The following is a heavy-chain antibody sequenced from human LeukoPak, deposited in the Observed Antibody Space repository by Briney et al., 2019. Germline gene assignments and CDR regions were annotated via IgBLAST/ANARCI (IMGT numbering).Heavy chain of an antibody. CDR2: ISGSDGST. J-gene: IGHJ5*02. Sequence: GGSLRLSCAASGFTFSSYAMTWVRQAPGKGLEWVSSISGSDGSTYYADSVKGRFTISRDNSRNTLYLQMNSLRAEDTAVYYCASQYDFWSGYRLFYNWFDPWGQGTLVTVSS. CDR1: GFTFSSYA. V-gene: IGHV3-23*01. D-gene: IGHD3-3*01. CDR3: ASQYDFWSGYRLFYNWFDP.